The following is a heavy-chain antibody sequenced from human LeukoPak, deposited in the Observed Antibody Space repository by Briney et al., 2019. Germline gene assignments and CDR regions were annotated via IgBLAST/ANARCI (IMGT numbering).Heavy chain of an antibody. Sequence: GGSLRLSCAASGLTFRSYWMSWVRQAPGKGLEWVANINQDGSEKYYVDSVKGRFTISRDDAKKSLYLQMNRLRADDTAVYYCASDGGPFDNWGQGTLVTVSS. D-gene: IGHD3-3*01. V-gene: IGHV3-7*01. CDR1: GLTFRSYW. CDR3: ASDGGPFDN. J-gene: IGHJ4*02. CDR2: INQDGSEK.